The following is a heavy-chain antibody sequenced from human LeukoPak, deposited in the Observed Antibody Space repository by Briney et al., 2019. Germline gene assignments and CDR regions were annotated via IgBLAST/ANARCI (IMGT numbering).Heavy chain of an antibody. CDR3: AGDSSGYYPGDY. CDR1: DYSISSGYY. V-gene: IGHV4-38-2*02. CDR2: IYHSGST. Sequence: SETLSLTCTVSDYSISSGYYWGWIRQPPGKGLEWIGTIYHSGSTYYNPSLKSRVTISVDTSKNQFSLKLSSVTAADTAVYYCAGDSSGYYPGDYWGQGTLVTVSS. J-gene: IGHJ4*02. D-gene: IGHD3-22*01.